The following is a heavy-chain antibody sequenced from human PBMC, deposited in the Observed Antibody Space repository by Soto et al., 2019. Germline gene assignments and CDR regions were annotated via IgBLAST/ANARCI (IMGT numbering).Heavy chain of an antibody. CDR1: GGSISSSSYY. CDR3: ARRGSDYGDYSRFFFEY. V-gene: IGHV4-39*01. CDR2: IYYSGST. D-gene: IGHD4-17*01. J-gene: IGHJ4*02. Sequence: PSETLSLTCTVSGGSISSSSYYWGWIRQPPGKGLEWIGSIYYSGSTYYNPSLKSRVTISVDTPKNQFSLKLSSVTAADTAVYYCARRGSDYGDYSRFFFEYWGQGTLVTVSS.